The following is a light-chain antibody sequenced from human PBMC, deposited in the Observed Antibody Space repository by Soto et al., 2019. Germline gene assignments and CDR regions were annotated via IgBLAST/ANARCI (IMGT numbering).Light chain of an antibody. Sequence: DIQMTQSPSSLSASVVDRVTITCRASQSISSYLNWYQQKPGKAPKLPIYAASSLQSGVPSRFSGSGSGTDFTLTISSLQPEDFATYYCQQSLAFGQGTKVDIK. J-gene: IGKJ1*01. CDR1: QSISSY. CDR2: AAS. CDR3: QQSLA. V-gene: IGKV1-39*01.